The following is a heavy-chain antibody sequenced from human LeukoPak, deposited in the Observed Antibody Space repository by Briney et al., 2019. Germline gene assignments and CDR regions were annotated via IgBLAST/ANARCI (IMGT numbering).Heavy chain of an antibody. CDR2: IYYSGST. CDR1: GGSISSGDYY. CDR3: ARNRGYYDFWSGYYADYYYYYMDV. D-gene: IGHD3-3*01. J-gene: IGHJ6*03. V-gene: IGHV4-30-4*08. Sequence: SETLSLTCTVSGGSISSGDYYWSWIRQPPGKGLEWTGYIYYSGSTYYNPSLKSRVTISVDTSKNQFSLKLSSVTAADTAVYYCARNRGYYDFWSGYYADYYYYYMDVWGKGTTVTVSS.